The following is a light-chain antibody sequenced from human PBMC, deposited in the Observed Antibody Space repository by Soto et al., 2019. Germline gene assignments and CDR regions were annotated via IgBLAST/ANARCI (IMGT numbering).Light chain of an antibody. CDR3: QQYASSPLT. Sequence: EIVLTQSPGTLSLSSGERATLSCRASQSVRSNYLAWYQQKPGQAPRLLIYGGSSRATGIPDRFGGSGSGTDFTLTISRLEPEDFAVYYCQQYASSPLTFGGGTKVEIK. J-gene: IGKJ4*01. V-gene: IGKV3-20*01. CDR1: QSVRSNY. CDR2: GGS.